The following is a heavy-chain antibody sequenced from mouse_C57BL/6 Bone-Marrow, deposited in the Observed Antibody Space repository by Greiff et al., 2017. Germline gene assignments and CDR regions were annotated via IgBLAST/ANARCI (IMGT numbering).Heavy chain of an antibody. CDR3: ARGGYLAWFAY. D-gene: IGHD2-3*01. CDR2: IDPSDSYT. V-gene: IGHV1-69*01. CDR1: GYTFTSYW. Sequence: QVQLKQPGAELVMPGASVKLSCKASGYTFTSYWMHWVQQRPGQGLEWIGEIDPSDSYTNYNQKFKGKSTLTVDKSSSTAYMQLSSLTSEDSAVYYCARGGYLAWFAYWGQGTLVTVSA. J-gene: IGHJ3*01.